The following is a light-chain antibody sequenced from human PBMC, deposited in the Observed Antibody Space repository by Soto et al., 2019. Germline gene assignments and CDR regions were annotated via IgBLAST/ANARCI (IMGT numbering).Light chain of an antibody. V-gene: IGKV3-15*01. CDR2: GAS. Sequence: EIVMTQGPATLSVSPGERATLSCRSSQSVSSNLAWYQQKPGQAPRLLIYGASTRATGIPARFSGSGSGTEFTLTISSLQSEDFAVYYCQQYNNWPQTFGQGTKVDIK. CDR1: QSVSSN. J-gene: IGKJ1*01. CDR3: QQYNNWPQT.